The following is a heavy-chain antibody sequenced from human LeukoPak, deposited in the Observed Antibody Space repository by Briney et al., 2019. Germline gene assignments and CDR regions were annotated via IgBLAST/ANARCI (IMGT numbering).Heavy chain of an antibody. Sequence: GASVKVSCKASGYTFTSYYMHWVRQAPGEGLEWMGIINPTGGSTSYAQKFQGRVTMTRDTSTSTVYMELSSLRSEDTAVYYCARERIAVGATSDAFDIWGQGTMVTVSS. CDR2: INPTGGST. V-gene: IGHV1-46*01. J-gene: IGHJ3*02. D-gene: IGHD1-26*01. CDR1: GYTFTSYY. CDR3: ARERIAVGATSDAFDI.